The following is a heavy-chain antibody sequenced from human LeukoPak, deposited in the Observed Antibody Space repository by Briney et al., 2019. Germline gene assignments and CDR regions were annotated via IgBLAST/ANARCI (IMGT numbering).Heavy chain of an antibody. Sequence: ASVKVSCKASGYTFTAYYMHWVQQAPGQGLEWMGWINPNSGDTNSSQKLQDRVTLTRDTSISTAYMELSSLTSDDTAVYYCARAYGSGTSYHPDYWGQGTLVTVSS. D-gene: IGHD3-10*01. CDR1: GYTFTAYY. CDR3: ARAYGSGTSYHPDY. CDR2: INPNSGDT. J-gene: IGHJ4*02. V-gene: IGHV1-2*02.